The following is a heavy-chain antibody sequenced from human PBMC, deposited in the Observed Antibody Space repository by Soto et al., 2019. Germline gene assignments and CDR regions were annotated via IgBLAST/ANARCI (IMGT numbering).Heavy chain of an antibody. Sequence: QLHLVQSGAVVKKPGASVTVSCSASGYPVTAYYMHWVRQAPGRGLEWMGGINPATGAAKYTQTFRGGVSLAWDTPPSTVFLALRALAFGDTAFFYLDRGGGVGVAGSAAFDMWGQGTLVTVSS. V-gene: IGHV1-2*02. D-gene: IGHD3-3*01. CDR2: INPATGAA. J-gene: IGHJ3*02. CDR1: GYPVTAYY. CDR3: DRGGGVGVAGSAAFDM.